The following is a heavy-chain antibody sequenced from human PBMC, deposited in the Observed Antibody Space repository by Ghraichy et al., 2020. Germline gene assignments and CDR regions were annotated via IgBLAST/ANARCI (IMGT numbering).Heavy chain of an antibody. CDR2: INHSGST. J-gene: IGHJ3*02. Sequence: SETLSLTCAVYGGSFSGYYWSWIRQPPGKGLEWIGEINHSGSTNYNPSLKSRVTISVDTSKNQFSLKLSSVTAADTAVYYCARASEWELLSGAFDIWGQGTMVTVSS. CDR1: GGSFSGYY. CDR3: ARASEWELLSGAFDI. D-gene: IGHD1-26*01. V-gene: IGHV4-34*01.